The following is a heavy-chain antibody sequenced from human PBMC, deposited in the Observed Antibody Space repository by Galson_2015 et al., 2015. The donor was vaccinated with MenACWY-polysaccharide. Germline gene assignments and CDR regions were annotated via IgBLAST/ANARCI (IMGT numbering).Heavy chain of an antibody. J-gene: IGHJ5*02. D-gene: IGHD2-15*01. V-gene: IGHV3-23*01. Sequence: SLRLSCAASGFTFSSYAMSWVRQAPGKGLEWVSVISGSGGSTYYADSVKGRFTISRDNSKNTLYLQMNSLRAEDTAVYYCAKTGGSLVVVAATFNWFDPWGQGTLVTVSS. CDR1: GFTFSSYA. CDR2: ISGSGGST. CDR3: AKTGGSLVVVAATFNWFDP.